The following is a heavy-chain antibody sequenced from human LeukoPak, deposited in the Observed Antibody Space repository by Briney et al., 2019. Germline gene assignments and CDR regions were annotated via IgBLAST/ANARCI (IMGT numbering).Heavy chain of an antibody. J-gene: IGHJ4*02. D-gene: IGHD5-18*01. CDR1: GFTFSSYS. CDR2: ISSSSSTI. Sequence: GGSLRLSCAASGFTFSSYSMNWVRQAPGKGLEWVSYISSSSSTIYYADSVKGRFTISRDNAKNSLYLQMNSLRAEDTAVYYCARDSQLWRIDYWGQGTLVTVSS. V-gene: IGHV3-48*01. CDR3: ARDSQLWRIDY.